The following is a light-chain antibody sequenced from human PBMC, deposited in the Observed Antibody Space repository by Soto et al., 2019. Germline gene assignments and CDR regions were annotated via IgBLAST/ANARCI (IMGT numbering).Light chain of an antibody. CDR2: AAS. CDR3: QQANSFPPT. CDR1: QGMSSS. J-gene: IGKJ4*01. Sequence: DIQMTQSSSSVSASVGDRVTITCRASQGMSSSLAWYQQKPGKAPSLLIYAASTLQSGVPSRFSGSGSGTDFTLTITSLQPEDFATYYCQQANSFPPTFGGGTKVEIK. V-gene: IGKV1D-12*01.